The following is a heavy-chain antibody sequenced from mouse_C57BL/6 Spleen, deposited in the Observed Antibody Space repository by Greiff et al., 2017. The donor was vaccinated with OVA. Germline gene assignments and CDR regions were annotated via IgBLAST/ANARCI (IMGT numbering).Heavy chain of an antibody. J-gene: IGHJ2*01. Sequence: EVQLQESGGGLVQPGGSLKLSCAASGFTFSDYGMAWVRQAPRKGPEWVAFISNLAYSIYYADTVTGRFTISRENAKNTLYLEMSSLRSEDTAMYYCARAITGTGAYYFDYWGQGTTLTVSS. D-gene: IGHD4-1*01. CDR1: GFTFSDYG. CDR3: ARAITGTGAYYFDY. V-gene: IGHV5-15*01. CDR2: ISNLAYSI.